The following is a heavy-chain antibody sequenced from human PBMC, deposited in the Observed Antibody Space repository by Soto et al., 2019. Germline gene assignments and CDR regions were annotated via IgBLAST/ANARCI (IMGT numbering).Heavy chain of an antibody. D-gene: IGHD1-26*01. CDR3: AKKSGPITTTPFYYYYYMDV. CDR1: GFTFSSYG. V-gene: IGHV3-23*01. CDR2: IGGSGGST. Sequence: GGSLRLSCAAPGFTFSSYGMTWVRQAPGKGLEWVSTIGGSGGSTHYTDSVKGRFTISRDNSKNTLFLQMNSLRAEDTAVYYCAKKSGPITTTPFYYYYYMDVWGKGTTVTVSS. J-gene: IGHJ6*03.